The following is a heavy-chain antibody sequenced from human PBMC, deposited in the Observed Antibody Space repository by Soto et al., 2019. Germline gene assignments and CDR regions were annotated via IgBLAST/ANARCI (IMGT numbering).Heavy chain of an antibody. D-gene: IGHD3-22*01. CDR1: GGSISSYY. CDR2: IYYSGST. CDR3: ARATPDYDSSGVHFDY. J-gene: IGHJ4*02. V-gene: IGHV4-59*01. Sequence: PSETLSLTCTVSGGSISSYYWSWIRQPPGKGLEWIGYIYYSGSTNYNPSLKSRVTISVDTSKNQFSLKLSSVTAADTAVYYCARATPDYDSSGVHFDYWGQGTLVTVSS.